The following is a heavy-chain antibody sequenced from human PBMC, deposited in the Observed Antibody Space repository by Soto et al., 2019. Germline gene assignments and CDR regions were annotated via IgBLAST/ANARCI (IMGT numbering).Heavy chain of an antibody. V-gene: IGHV3-30*03. CDR3: ASVADY. D-gene: IGHD2-21*01. CDR1: GFSLTTFG. CDR2: MSPDGRSQ. J-gene: IGHJ4*02. Sequence: QVQLVESGGGVVQPGRSLRLSCVASGFSLTTFGMEWVRQAPGKGLEWLAGMSPDGRSQDYADSVKGRFTISRDISKNTLYLQMNSLRPEDTALYYCASVADYWGQGTQVTVSS.